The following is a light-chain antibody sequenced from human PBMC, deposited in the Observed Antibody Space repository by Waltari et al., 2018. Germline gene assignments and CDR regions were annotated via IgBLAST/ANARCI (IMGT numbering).Light chain of an antibody. CDR2: GAS. V-gene: IGKV3-15*01. J-gene: IGKJ1*01. Sequence: EIVLTQSPATLSVSPGERATLFCRASHSIRNNLAWYQQKPGQAPRLLIYGASTRATGIPARFSGSGSGTEFTLTISSLQSEDFAVYYCQQFNTWWTFGRGTKVEFK. CDR3: QQFNTWWT. CDR1: HSIRNN.